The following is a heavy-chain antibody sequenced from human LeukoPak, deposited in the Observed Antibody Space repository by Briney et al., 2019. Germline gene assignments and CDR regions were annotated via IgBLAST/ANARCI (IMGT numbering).Heavy chain of an antibody. D-gene: IGHD6-25*01. J-gene: IGHJ4*02. V-gene: IGHV3-48*04. Sequence: GGSLRLSCAGSGFTFSSYSMNWVRQAPGKGLEWVSYISSSGSTIYYADSVKGRFTISRDNAKNSLYLQMNSLRAENTAVYYCARDSSGYFDYWGQGTLVTVSS. CDR2: ISSSGSTI. CDR1: GFTFSSYS. CDR3: ARDSSGYFDY.